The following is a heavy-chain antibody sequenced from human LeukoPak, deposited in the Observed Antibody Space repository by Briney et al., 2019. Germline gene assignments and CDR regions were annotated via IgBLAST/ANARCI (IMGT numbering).Heavy chain of an antibody. CDR2: IYYSGST. Sequence: TSETLSLTCTVSGGSISSSSYYWGWIRQPPGKGLEWIGSIYYSGSTYYNPSLKSRVTISVDTSKNQFSLKLSSVTAADTAVYYCAREGYDFWSGNAFDIWGQGTMVTVSS. D-gene: IGHD3-3*01. J-gene: IGHJ3*02. V-gene: IGHV4-39*07. CDR3: AREGYDFWSGNAFDI. CDR1: GGSISSSSYY.